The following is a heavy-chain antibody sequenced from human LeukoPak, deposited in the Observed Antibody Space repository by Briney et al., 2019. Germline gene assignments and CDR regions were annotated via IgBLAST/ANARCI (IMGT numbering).Heavy chain of an antibody. Sequence: SETLSLTCTVSGGSVSGGDYYWSWIRQPPGKGLEWIGYIHYSGSTCYSPSLKSRVTISIDTSKNQFSLKLSSVTAADTAVYYCAREVTTANFDSWGQGTLVTVSS. J-gene: IGHJ4*02. D-gene: IGHD4-11*01. CDR3: AREVTTANFDS. CDR1: GGSVSGGDYY. V-gene: IGHV4-30-4*08. CDR2: IHYSGST.